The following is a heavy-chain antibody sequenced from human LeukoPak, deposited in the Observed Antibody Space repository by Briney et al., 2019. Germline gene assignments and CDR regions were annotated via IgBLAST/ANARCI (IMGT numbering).Heavy chain of an antibody. CDR3: ARGGYRYYDILTGYNAEYFQH. J-gene: IGHJ1*01. V-gene: IGHV4-34*01. D-gene: IGHD3-9*01. Sequence: SETLSLTCAVYGGSFSGYYWSWIRQPPGKGLEWIGEINHSGSTNYNPSLKSRVTISVDTSKNQFSLKLSSVTTADTAVYYCARGGYRYYDILTGYNAEYFQHWGQGTRVTVSS. CDR2: INHSGST. CDR1: GGSFSGYY.